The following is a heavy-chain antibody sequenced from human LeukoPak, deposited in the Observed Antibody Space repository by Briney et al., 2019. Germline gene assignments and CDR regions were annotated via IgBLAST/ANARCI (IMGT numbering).Heavy chain of an antibody. Sequence: GGSLRLSCAASGFTFSTYIMNWVRQAPGKGLEWVSSISTSSSYIYYADSVKGRFTTSRDNAKNSLYLQMNSLRAEDTAVYYCARSGGGGYCSSISCRDAFDIWGQGTMVTVSS. D-gene: IGHD2-2*01. CDR1: GFTFSTYI. CDR3: ARSGGGGYCSSISCRDAFDI. CDR2: ISTSSSYI. V-gene: IGHV3-21*01. J-gene: IGHJ3*02.